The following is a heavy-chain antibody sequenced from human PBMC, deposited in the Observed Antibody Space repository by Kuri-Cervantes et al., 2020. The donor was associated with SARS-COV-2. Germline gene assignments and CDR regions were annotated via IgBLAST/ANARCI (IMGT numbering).Heavy chain of an antibody. J-gene: IGHJ5*02. V-gene: IGHV1-69*04. CDR3: AKDGLGYNWNAGGWFDP. Sequence: SVKVSCKASGGTFSSYAISWVRQAPGQGLEWMGRIIPILGIANYAQKFQGRVTITADKSTSTAYMELSSLRSEDTAVYYCAKDGLGYNWNAGGWFDPWGQGTLVTVSS. CDR2: IIPILGIA. CDR1: GGTFSSYA. D-gene: IGHD1-20*01.